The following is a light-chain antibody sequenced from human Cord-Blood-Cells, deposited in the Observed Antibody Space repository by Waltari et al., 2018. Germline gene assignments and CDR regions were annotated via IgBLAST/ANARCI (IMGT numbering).Light chain of an antibody. V-gene: IGLV1-40*01. CDR1: SSNIGAGYD. J-gene: IGLJ2*01. CDR2: DNS. CDR3: QSYDSSLSGVV. Sequence: QSVLTQPPSVSGAPGQRVTIPCTGSSSNIGAGYDVHGYQQLPGTAPKLLIYDNSNRPSGVPDRFSGSKSGTSASLAITGRQAEDEAEYYCQSYDSSLSGVVFGGGTKLTVL.